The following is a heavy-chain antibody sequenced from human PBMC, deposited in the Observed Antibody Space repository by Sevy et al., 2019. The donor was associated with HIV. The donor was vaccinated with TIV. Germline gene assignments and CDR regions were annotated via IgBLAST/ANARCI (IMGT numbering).Heavy chain of an antibody. Sequence: SETLSLTCTVSGGSISRTDSLWAWIRQPPGKGLEWIGYIYHTGSAYYNPSLKSRVTISVDKSKNEFSLRLNSVTAADTAVYYCAVAVSVIPSATPPKFDSWGQGALVTVSS. CDR1: GGSISRTDSL. CDR2: IYHTGSA. V-gene: IGHV4-30-4*08. D-gene: IGHD2-15*01. CDR3: AVAVSVIPSATPPKFDS. J-gene: IGHJ4*02.